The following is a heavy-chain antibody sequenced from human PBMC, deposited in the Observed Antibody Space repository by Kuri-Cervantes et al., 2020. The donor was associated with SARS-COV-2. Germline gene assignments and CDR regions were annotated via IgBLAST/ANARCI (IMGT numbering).Heavy chain of an antibody. V-gene: IGHV1-18*04. CDR1: GYTFTSYY. Sequence: GGSLRLSCKASGYTFTSYYMHWVRQAPGQGLEWMGWISAYNGNTNYAQKLQGRVTMTTDTSTSTACMELSSLRSEDTAVYYCARDRNYGDYGPGWFDPWGQGTLVTVSS. CDR2: ISAYNGNT. CDR3: ARDRNYGDYGPGWFDP. D-gene: IGHD4-17*01. J-gene: IGHJ5*02.